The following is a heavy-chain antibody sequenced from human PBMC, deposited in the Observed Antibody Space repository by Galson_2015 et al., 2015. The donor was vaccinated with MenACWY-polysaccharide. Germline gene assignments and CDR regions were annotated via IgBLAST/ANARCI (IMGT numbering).Heavy chain of an antibody. Sequence: TLSLTCTVSGGSISSGGYYWSWIRQHPGKGLEWIGRIYSTGSTNYSPSLKSRVTISLDTSKNQFSLNLSSVTAADTAVYYCAREVGGAAAGKYYYHGMDVWGQGTTVTVSS. D-gene: IGHD6-13*01. CDR2: IYSTGST. CDR3: AREVGGAAAGKYYYHGMDV. CDR1: GGSISSGGYY. V-gene: IGHV4-61*02. J-gene: IGHJ6*02.